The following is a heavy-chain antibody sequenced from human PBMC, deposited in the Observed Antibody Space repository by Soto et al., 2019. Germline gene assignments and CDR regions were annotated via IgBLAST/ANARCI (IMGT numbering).Heavy chain of an antibody. V-gene: IGHV3-23*01. Sequence: EVQLLESGGGLVQPGGSLRLSCAASGFTFSSYAMNWVRQAPGKGLEWVSVISGSGGSTYYADSVKGRFTISRDNSKSTLYLLMNSLRAEDTAVYYCARRSSSWYFDYWGQGTLVTVSS. CDR1: GFTFSSYA. CDR2: ISGSGGST. D-gene: IGHD6-13*01. J-gene: IGHJ4*02. CDR3: ARRSSSWYFDY.